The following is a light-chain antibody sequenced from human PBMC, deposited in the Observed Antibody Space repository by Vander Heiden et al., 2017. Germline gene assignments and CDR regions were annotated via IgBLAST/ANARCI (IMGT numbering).Light chain of an antibody. CDR1: SSDVGGYNY. V-gene: IGLV2-11*01. J-gene: IGLJ2*01. Sequence: QSAMTQPRSVSGYPGQPVTISCTGTSSDVGGYNYVSWYQQHPGKAPKLMIYDVSKRPSGVPDRFSGSKSGNTASLTISGLQAEDEADYYCCSYAGSYTFVVFGGGTKLTVL. CDR2: DVS. CDR3: CSYAGSYTFVV.